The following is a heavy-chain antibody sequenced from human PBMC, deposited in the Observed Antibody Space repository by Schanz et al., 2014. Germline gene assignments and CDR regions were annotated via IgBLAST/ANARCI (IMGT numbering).Heavy chain of an antibody. J-gene: IGHJ4*02. CDR1: GFTFNSYA. D-gene: IGHD1-1*01. CDR3: ARGTDWNLHY. V-gene: IGHV3-23*04. CDR2: ISHSGGSK. Sequence: EVQLVESGGGLVQPGGSLRLSCAASGFTFNSYAMTWVRQAPGKGLEWVSSISHSGGSKYYADSVKGRFTISRDSGQNSLYLQMNSLRAGDTAVYYCARGTDWNLHYWGQGALVTVSS.